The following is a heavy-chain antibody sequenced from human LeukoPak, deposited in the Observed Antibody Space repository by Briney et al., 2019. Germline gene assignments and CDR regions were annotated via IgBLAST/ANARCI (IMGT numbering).Heavy chain of an antibody. CDR1: GGSISSGDYY. CDR2: INHSGST. J-gene: IGHJ4*02. V-gene: IGHV4-30-4*08. CDR3: ARGRPSRTRFGELLCFDY. D-gene: IGHD3-10*01. Sequence: SQTLSLTCTVSGGSISSGDYYWSWIRQPPGKGLEWIGEINHSGSTNYNPSLKSRVTISVDTSKNQFSLKLSSVTAADTAVYYCARGRPSRTRFGELLCFDYWGQGTLVTVSS.